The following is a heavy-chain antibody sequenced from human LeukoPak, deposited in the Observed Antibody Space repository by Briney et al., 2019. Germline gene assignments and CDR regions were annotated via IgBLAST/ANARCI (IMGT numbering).Heavy chain of an antibody. CDR2: IDPNGGT. CDR1: GGSFSGYH. CDR3: GRGQQVRWPPPTY. D-gene: IGHD4-23*01. Sequence: PSETLSLTCAVSGGSFSGYHWTWIRQPPGKGLEWIGEIDPNGGTHYKPSLKSRVTMSLDTSKNHFSLKLSSVTAADTAVYYCGRGQQVRWPPPTYWGQGTLVTVSS. J-gene: IGHJ4*02. V-gene: IGHV4-34*01.